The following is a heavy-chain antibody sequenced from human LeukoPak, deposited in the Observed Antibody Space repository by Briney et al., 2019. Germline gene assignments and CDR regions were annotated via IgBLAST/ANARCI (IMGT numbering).Heavy chain of an antibody. CDR3: ARQRDDAYDSSGYFGA. CDR2: IYPGDSDT. J-gene: IGHJ5*02. V-gene: IGHV5-51*01. CDR1: GYSFTTYW. D-gene: IGHD3-22*01. Sequence: GESLKISCKGSGYSFTTYWIGWVRQMPGKGLEWMGIIYPGDSDTTYSPSFRGQVTISVDKSISTAYLQWSSLKASDTAMYYCARQRDDAYDSSGYFGAWGQETLVTVSS.